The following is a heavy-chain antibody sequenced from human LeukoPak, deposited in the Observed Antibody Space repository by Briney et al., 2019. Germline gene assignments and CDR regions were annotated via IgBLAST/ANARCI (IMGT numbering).Heavy chain of an antibody. V-gene: IGHV3-9*01. J-gene: IGHJ4*02. CDR2: ISWNSGSI. Sequence: GGSLRLSCAASGFTFDDYAMHWVRQAPGKGLEWVSGISWNSGSIGYADSVKGRFTISRDNAKNSLYLQMNSLRAEDTAVYYCARDRCSGGSCYVDFDYWGQGTLVTVSS. D-gene: IGHD2-15*01. CDR3: ARDRCSGGSCYVDFDY. CDR1: GFTFDDYA.